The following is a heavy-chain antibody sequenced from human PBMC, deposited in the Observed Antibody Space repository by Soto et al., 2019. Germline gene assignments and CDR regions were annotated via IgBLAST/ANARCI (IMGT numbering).Heavy chain of an antibody. CDR1: GHTFSSQY. V-gene: IGHV1-18*01. CDR3: ARDPPRYFDWLLAPSFDY. Sequence: ASVKVSCKASGHTFSSQYIHWVRQAPGQGLEWMGRIDANDGNTNNAQKFQGRVTMTTDTSTSTAYMELRSLRSDDTAVYYYARDPPRYFDWLLAPSFDYWGQGTLVTVSS. J-gene: IGHJ4*02. CDR2: IDANDGNT. D-gene: IGHD3-9*01.